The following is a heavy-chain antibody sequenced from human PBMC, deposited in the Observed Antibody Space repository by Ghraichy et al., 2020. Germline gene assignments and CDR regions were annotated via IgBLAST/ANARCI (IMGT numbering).Heavy chain of an antibody. CDR3: TRDAISGTYLNWFDP. D-gene: IGHD1-26*01. Sequence: GSLSLTCTISGDSISTYYWTWIRQPPGKRLEWIGNIYHSGSTNYNPSLKSRVSMSVDTSKNQFSLNLNSVTAADTAVYYCTRDAISGTYLNWFDPWGPGTLVTVSS. V-gene: IGHV4-59*01. CDR2: IYHSGST. J-gene: IGHJ5*02. CDR1: GDSISTYY.